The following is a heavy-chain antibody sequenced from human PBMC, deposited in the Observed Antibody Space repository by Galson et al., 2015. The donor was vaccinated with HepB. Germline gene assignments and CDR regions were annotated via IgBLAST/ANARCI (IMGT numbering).Heavy chain of an antibody. J-gene: IGHJ4*02. CDR1: GFTFSSHG. V-gene: IGHV3-33*01. CDR3: AREAAIAAPATFDY. CDR2: IWSDGTNK. Sequence: SLRLSCAAAGFTFSSHGMHWVRQTPGKGLEWVALIWSDGTNKYYADSVKGRFTISRDNSKNTLYLQMDIPRAEDTAAYYCAREAAIAAPATFDYWGPGTLVAVSS. D-gene: IGHD6-13*01.